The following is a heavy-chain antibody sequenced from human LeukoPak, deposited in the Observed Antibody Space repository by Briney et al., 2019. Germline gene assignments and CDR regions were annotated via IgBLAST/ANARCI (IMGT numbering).Heavy chain of an antibody. CDR3: ARAVLYYYDSSGYFDY. J-gene: IGHJ4*02. Sequence: SVKVSCKASGGTFSSYAISWVRQAPGQGLEWMGGIIPIFGTASYAQKFQGRVTITADESTSTAYMELSSLRSEDTAVYYCARAVLYYYDSSGYFDYWGQGTLVTVSS. D-gene: IGHD3-22*01. V-gene: IGHV1-69*13. CDR2: IIPIFGTA. CDR1: GGTFSSYA.